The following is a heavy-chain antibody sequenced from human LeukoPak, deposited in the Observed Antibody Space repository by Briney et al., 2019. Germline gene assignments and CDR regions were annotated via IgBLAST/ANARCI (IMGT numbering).Heavy chain of an antibody. D-gene: IGHD3-22*01. J-gene: IGHJ4*02. Sequence: ASVKVSCKASGYTFTSYYMHWVRQAPGQGLEWMGIINPSGGSTSYAQKFQGRVTMTRDMSTSTVYMELSSLRSEDTAVYYCARDMDRDSSGYYFDYWGQGTLVTVSS. V-gene: IGHV1-46*01. CDR1: GYTFTSYY. CDR3: ARDMDRDSSGYYFDY. CDR2: INPSGGST.